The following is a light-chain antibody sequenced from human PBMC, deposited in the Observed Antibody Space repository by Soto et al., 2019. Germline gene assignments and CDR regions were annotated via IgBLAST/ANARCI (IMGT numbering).Light chain of an antibody. CDR2: DVS. V-gene: IGLV2-18*02. J-gene: IGLJ1*01. Sequence: SVLTQPPSVSGSPGQSVAISCTGTSSDVGNYNRVSWYQQPPGTAPKLMIYDVSNRPSGVPDRFSGSKSGNTASLTISGFQADDEADYYCSSYTSSSTYVFGTGTKVTVL. CDR1: SSDVGNYNR. CDR3: SSYTSSSTYV.